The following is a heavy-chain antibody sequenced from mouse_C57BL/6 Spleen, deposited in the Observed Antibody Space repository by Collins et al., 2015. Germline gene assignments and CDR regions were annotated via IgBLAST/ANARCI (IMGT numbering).Heavy chain of an antibody. D-gene: IGHD2-2*01. V-gene: IGHV1-26*01. J-gene: IGHJ4*01. CDR3: ARDGWLRGAMDY. CDR1: GYVFTDYY. Sequence: EVQLQQSGPELVKPGASVKISCKASGYVFTDYYMNWVKQSHGKSLEWIGDINPNNGITTYNQKFKGKATLTVDKSSSTAYVELRSLTSEDSAVFYCARDGWLRGAMDYWGQGTSVTVSS. CDR2: INPNNGIT.